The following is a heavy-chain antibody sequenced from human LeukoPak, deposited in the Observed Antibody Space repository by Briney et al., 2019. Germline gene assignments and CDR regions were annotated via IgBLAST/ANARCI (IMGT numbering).Heavy chain of an antibody. J-gene: IGHJ4*02. CDR1: GYTFTSYA. CDR3: ARDLTTCSSTSCSPGDY. D-gene: IGHD2-2*01. Sequence: GASVKVSCKASGYTFTSYAMHWVRQAPGQGLEWMGIINPSGGSTSYAQKFQGRVTMTRDTSTSTVYMELSSLRSEDTAVYYCARDLTTCSSTSCSPGDYWGQGTLVTVSS. CDR2: INPSGGST. V-gene: IGHV1-46*01.